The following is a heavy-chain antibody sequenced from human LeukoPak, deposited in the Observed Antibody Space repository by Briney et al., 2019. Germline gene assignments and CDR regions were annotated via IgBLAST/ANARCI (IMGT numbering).Heavy chain of an antibody. D-gene: IGHD3-3*01. V-gene: IGHV1-18*01. CDR3: VRDGGRFLEWFFTY. CDR1: GYTFSNYG. CDR2: ISAYYGDT. Sequence: ASVKVSCKTSGYTFSNYGVNWVRQAPGQGLEWVGWISAYYGDTNYAQKFQGRATMTTDTSTSTAYMELRTLRSDDTAVYFCVRDGGRFLEWFFTYWGQGTLVTVSS. J-gene: IGHJ4*02.